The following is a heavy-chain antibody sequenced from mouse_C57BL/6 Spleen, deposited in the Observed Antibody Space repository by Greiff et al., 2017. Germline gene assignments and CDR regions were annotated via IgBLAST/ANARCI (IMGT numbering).Heavy chain of an antibody. V-gene: IGHV1-82*01. CDR3: ARRDYGSGYFDY. D-gene: IGHD1-1*01. Sequence: QVQLQQSVPELVKPGASVKISCKASGYAFSSSWMNWVKQRPGKGLEWIGRIYPGDGDTNYNGKFKGQATLTADKSSSTAYMQLSSLTSEDSAVYFCARRDYGSGYFDYWGQGTTLTVSS. CDR1: GYAFSSSW. CDR2: IYPGDGDT. J-gene: IGHJ2*01.